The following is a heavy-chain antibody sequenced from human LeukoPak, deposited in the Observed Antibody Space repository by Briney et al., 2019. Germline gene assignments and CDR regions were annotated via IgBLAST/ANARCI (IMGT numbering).Heavy chain of an antibody. CDR3: ARHGGAAAFDY. CDR1: GGSISSYY. J-gene: IGHJ4*02. Sequence: PSETLSLTCTVSGGSISSYYWSWIRQPPGKGLEWIGYIYYSGSTNYNPSPKSRVTISVDTSKNQFSLKLSSVTAADTAVYYCARHGGAAAFDYWGQGTLVTVSS. D-gene: IGHD6-13*01. CDR2: IYYSGST. V-gene: IGHV4-59*08.